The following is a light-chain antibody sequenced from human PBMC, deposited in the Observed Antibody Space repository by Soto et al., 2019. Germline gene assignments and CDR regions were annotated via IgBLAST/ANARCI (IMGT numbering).Light chain of an antibody. Sequence: DIHLPQSPSFLSASVGDRVTITCRASQGISSFLAWYQQKPGKAPNLLMYAASTLQSGVPSRFSGGESGTEYTLTISSLQPEDSAAYYCQQLYIFPLTFGQGTRLEIK. CDR3: QQLYIFPLT. CDR2: AAS. V-gene: IGKV1-9*01. CDR1: QGISSF. J-gene: IGKJ5*01.